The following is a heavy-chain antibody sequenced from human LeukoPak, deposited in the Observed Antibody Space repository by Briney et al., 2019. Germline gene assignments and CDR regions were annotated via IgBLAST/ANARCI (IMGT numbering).Heavy chain of an antibody. CDR3: ARDNSTDRDYGGNWDLFDY. J-gene: IGHJ4*02. CDR1: GYTFTSYA. D-gene: IGHD4-23*01. Sequence: GASVKVSCKASGYTFTSYAVHWVRQAPGQRLEWMGWINAGNGNTKYSQKFQGRVTITRDTSASTAYMELSSLRSEDTAVYYCARDNSTDRDYGGNWDLFDYRGQGTLVTVSS. V-gene: IGHV1-3*01. CDR2: INAGNGNT.